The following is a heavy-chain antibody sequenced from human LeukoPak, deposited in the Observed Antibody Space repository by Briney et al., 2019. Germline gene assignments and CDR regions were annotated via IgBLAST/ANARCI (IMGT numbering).Heavy chain of an antibody. CDR2: TSGSGNTI. V-gene: IGHV3-11*01. CDR3: ARARSGYYYYYYYMDV. D-gene: IGHD3-10*01. Sequence: PGGSLRLSCAASGFTFSDYYMSWIRQAPGKGLEWVSYTSGSGNTINYADSVKGRFTISRDNAKKSLYLQMNSLRAEDTAVYYCARARSGYYYYYYYMDVWGKGTTVTVSS. CDR1: GFTFSDYY. J-gene: IGHJ6*03.